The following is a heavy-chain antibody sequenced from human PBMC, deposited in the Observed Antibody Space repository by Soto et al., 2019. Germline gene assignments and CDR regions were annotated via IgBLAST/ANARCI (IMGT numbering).Heavy chain of an antibody. D-gene: IGHD2-15*01. CDR1: AFTFSSYA. J-gene: IGHJ4*02. CDR2: ISGGGGST. V-gene: IGHV3-23*01. CDR3: AKDREGVIADYFDY. Sequence: WVSLRLSCEASAFTFSSYAMIWVRQAPGKGLEWVSSISGGGGSTYYADSAKGRFTISRDNSKNTLYLQMNSLRADDMAVYYCAKDREGVIADYFDYWGQGTLVTVSS.